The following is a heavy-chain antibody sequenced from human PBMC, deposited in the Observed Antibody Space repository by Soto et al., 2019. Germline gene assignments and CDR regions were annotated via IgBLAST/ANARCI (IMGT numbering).Heavy chain of an antibody. D-gene: IGHD5-12*01. CDR3: ARDAVEMATLDY. V-gene: IGHV3-7*05. Sequence: EVQLVESGGGLVQPGGSLRLSCAASGFTFSSYWMSWVRQAPGKGLEWVANIKQDGSEKYYVDSVKGQFTISRENAKNSLYLQMNSLRAEDTAVYYCARDAVEMATLDYWGQGTLVTVSS. J-gene: IGHJ4*02. CDR2: IKQDGSEK. CDR1: GFTFSSYW.